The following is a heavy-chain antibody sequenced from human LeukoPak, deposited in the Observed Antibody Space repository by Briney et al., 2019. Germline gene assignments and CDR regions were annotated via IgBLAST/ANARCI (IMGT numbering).Heavy chain of an antibody. Sequence: ASVTVSFTASGGTFSSYAISWVRQAPGQGLEWMGGIIPIFGTANYAQKFQGRVTITADESTSTAYMELSSLRSEDTAVYYCASPDREVITTWPYFDYWGQGTLVTVSS. D-gene: IGHD3-22*01. CDR2: IIPIFGTA. V-gene: IGHV1-69*13. CDR1: GGTFSSYA. CDR3: ASPDREVITTWPYFDY. J-gene: IGHJ4*02.